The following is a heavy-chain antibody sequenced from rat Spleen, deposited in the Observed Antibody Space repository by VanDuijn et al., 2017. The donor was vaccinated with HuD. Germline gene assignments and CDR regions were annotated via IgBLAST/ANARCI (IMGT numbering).Heavy chain of an antibody. J-gene: IGHJ4*01. CDR3: TTDHNNFYVMDA. CDR2: INYDGTKT. D-gene: IGHD1-10*01. CDR1: GFTFSNYG. Sequence: EVQLVESGGGLVQPGRSLKLSCAASGFTFSNYGMHWIRQAPTKGLEWVATINYDGTKTYYRDSVKGRFTISRENAKSTLYLQMDSLRSEDTATYYCTTDHNNFYVMDAWGQGASVTVSS. V-gene: IGHV5-19*01.